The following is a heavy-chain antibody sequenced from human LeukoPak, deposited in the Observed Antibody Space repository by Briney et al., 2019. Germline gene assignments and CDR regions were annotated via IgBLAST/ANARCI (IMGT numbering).Heavy chain of an antibody. Sequence: PGGSLRLSCAASGFTVSSNYMSWVRQAPGKGLEWVSVIYSGGSTYYADSVKGRFTISRDNSKNTLYLQMNSLRAEDTAVYYCAKSSTSCYCLDAFDIWGQGAMVTVSS. D-gene: IGHD2-2*01. V-gene: IGHV3-53*01. CDR2: IYSGGST. CDR3: AKSSTSCYCLDAFDI. CDR1: GFTVSSNY. J-gene: IGHJ3*02.